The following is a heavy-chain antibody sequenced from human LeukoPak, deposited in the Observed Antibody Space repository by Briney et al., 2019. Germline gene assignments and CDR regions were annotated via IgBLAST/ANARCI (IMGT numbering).Heavy chain of an antibody. CDR1: GGSISSSSYY. CDR2: IYYSGST. V-gene: IGHV4-39*01. D-gene: IGHD6-13*01. CDR3: ARLRSGGSWLTSYYFDF. J-gene: IGHJ4*02. Sequence: SETLSLTCTVSGGSISSSSYYWGWIRQPPGKGLEWIGSIYYSGSTYYNPSLKSRVTISVDTSKNQFSLKLSSVTAADTAAYYCARLRSGGSWLTSYYFDFWGQGTLVTVSS.